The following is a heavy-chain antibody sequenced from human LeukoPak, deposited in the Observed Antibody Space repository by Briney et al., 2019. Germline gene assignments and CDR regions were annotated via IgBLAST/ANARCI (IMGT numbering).Heavy chain of an antibody. CDR2: IYTSGST. CDR3: AREGDCSSTSSYSYYYYYGMDV. D-gene: IGHD2-2*01. J-gene: IGHJ6*02. Sequence: SETLSLTCSVSGGSISSYYWSWIRQPAGKGLEWIGRIYTSGSTNYNPSLKSRVTMSVDTSKNQFSLKLSSVTAADTAVYYCAREGDCSSTSSYSYYYYYGMDVWGQGTTVTVSS. V-gene: IGHV4-4*07. CDR1: GGSISSYY.